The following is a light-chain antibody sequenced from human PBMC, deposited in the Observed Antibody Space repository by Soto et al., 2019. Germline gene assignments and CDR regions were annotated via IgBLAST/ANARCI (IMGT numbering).Light chain of an antibody. V-gene: IGKV3-15*01. CDR2: GSS. J-gene: IGKJ5*01. CDR3: QQYGSSPIT. Sequence: EILMTQSPATLSVFPGERVTLSCRASQSVSSNLAWYQQKPGQPPRLLIYGSSTRATGIPARFSGSGSGTEFTLTISSLQSEDFAVYYCQQYGSSPITFGQGTRLEN. CDR1: QSVSSN.